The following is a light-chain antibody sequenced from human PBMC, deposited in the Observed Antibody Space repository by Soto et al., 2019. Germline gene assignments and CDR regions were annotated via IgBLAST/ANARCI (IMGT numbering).Light chain of an antibody. J-gene: IGKJ3*01. CDR3: QHYGSSVLT. Sequence: LTPPSGPQHLKKGEGASLSCRASQSLISSYIAWDQQRPGQAPRLLIFGASSRATGIPDRFSGSGSGTDFTLTISRLEPEDFAVYYCQHYGSSVLTFGPGTKVDIK. CDR1: QSLISSY. V-gene: IGKV3-20*01. CDR2: GAS.